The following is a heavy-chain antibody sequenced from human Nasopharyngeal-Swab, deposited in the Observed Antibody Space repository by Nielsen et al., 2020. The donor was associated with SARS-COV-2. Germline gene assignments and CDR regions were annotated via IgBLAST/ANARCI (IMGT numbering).Heavy chain of an antibody. J-gene: IGHJ3*02. Sequence: GESLKISCTGSGYTFTHYWLGWVRQRPGKGLEWMGTISPGDSDARYSPSFRGHVTISVDNSISTTYLQWSTLRASDSAMYYCARRAGGGSYWIFDMWSQGTMVTVSS. CDR1: GYTFTHYW. V-gene: IGHV5-51*01. CDR2: ISPGDSDA. CDR3: ARRAGGGSYWIFDM. D-gene: IGHD3-10*01.